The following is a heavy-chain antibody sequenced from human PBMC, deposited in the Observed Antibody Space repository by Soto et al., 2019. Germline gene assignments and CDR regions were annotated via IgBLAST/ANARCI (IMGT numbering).Heavy chain of an antibody. CDR2: INPNSGGT. D-gene: IGHD1-1*01. CDR1: GYTFSDYY. CDR3: AREPATAKPEGVDF. Sequence: QVQLVQSGAEVRKPGASVKVSCKASGYTFSDYYIHWVRQAPGQGLEWMGWINPNSGGTKYAPKFQGGVTRPMDTSVTTAYMELSRLRSGDTAVYYCAREPATAKPEGVDFWGQGTLVTVSS. J-gene: IGHJ4*02. V-gene: IGHV1-2*02.